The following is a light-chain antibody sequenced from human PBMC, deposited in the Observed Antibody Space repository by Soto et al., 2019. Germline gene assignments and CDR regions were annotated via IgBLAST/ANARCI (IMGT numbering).Light chain of an antibody. CDR2: DAS. CDR1: QSIKSW. CDR3: QQYNSYPIT. Sequence: DIQMTQSPSTLSASVGDRVTITCRASQSIKSWLAWYQQKPGTAPKLLIYDASTLESGVPSRFSGSGSGTEFTLTISGLQPDDFASYYCQQYNSYPITFGQGTRLEI. V-gene: IGKV1-5*01. J-gene: IGKJ5*01.